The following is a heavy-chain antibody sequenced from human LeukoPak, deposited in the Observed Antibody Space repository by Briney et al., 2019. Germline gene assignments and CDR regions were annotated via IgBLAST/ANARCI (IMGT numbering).Heavy chain of an antibody. D-gene: IGHD3-3*01. Sequence: PGGSLRLSCAASGFTFSSYGMHWVRQAPGKGLEWVAVISYDGSNKYYADSVKGRFTISRDNSKNTLYLQMNSLRAEDTAVYYCASSITIFGVAIQPSYYMDVWGKGTTVTVSS. V-gene: IGHV3-30*03. CDR1: GFTFSSYG. CDR2: ISYDGSNK. CDR3: ASSITIFGVAIQPSYYMDV. J-gene: IGHJ6*03.